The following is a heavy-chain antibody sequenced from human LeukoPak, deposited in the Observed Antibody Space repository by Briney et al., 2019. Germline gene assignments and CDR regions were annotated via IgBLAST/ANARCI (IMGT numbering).Heavy chain of an antibody. Sequence: SVKVSCKASGGTFSSYAISWVRQAPGQGLEWMGGIIPIFGTANYAQKFQGRVTITTDESTSTAYMELSSLRSEDTAVYYCAASPRAVRFLEWLSYGMNYWGQGTLVTVSS. D-gene: IGHD3-3*01. V-gene: IGHV1-69*05. CDR2: IIPIFGTA. CDR3: AASPRAVRFLEWLSYGMNY. J-gene: IGHJ4*02. CDR1: GGTFSSYA.